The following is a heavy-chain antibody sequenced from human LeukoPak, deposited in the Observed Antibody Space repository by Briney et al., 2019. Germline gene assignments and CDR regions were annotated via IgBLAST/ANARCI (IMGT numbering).Heavy chain of an antibody. Sequence: PGGSLRLSCAASGFTVSNAWMNWVRQAPGKGLEWVGRIESKTDGGTTDYAAPVKGRFTISRDDSTNTLYLQMNSLKSEDTAVYYCTTYGSGRKFDYWGQGILVTVSS. CDR1: GFTVSNAW. CDR3: TTYGSGRKFDY. D-gene: IGHD3-10*01. V-gene: IGHV3-15*04. J-gene: IGHJ4*02. CDR2: IESKTDGGTT.